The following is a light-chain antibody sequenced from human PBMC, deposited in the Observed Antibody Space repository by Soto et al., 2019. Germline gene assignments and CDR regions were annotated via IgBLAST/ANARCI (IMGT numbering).Light chain of an antibody. Sequence: EIVLTQSPGTLSLSPGERATLSCRASQSVSSSYVAWYQQKPGQAPRLLIYGASSRATGIPDRFSGSGSGTDFTLSISRLEPEDFAVYYCQQYDSSLYTFGQGTKLEI. CDR2: GAS. J-gene: IGKJ2*01. CDR3: QQYDSSLYT. CDR1: QSVSSSY. V-gene: IGKV3-20*01.